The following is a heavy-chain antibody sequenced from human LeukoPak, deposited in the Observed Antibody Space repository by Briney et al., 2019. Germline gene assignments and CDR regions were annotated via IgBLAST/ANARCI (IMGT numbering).Heavy chain of an antibody. V-gene: IGHV3-73*01. CDR1: GFTFSGSA. CDR2: IRSKANSYAT. Sequence: GGSLRLSCAASGFTFSGSAMHWVRQASGKGLEWVGRIRSKANSYATAYAASVKGRFTISRDDSKNTAYLQMNSLKTEDTAVYYCARHPRFGGNPIWGQGTMVTVSS. CDR3: ARHPRFGGNPI. J-gene: IGHJ3*02. D-gene: IGHD4-23*01.